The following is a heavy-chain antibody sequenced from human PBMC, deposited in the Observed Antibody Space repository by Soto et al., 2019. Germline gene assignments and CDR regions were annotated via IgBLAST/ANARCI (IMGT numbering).Heavy chain of an antibody. D-gene: IGHD3-22*01. J-gene: IGHJ3*02. CDR2: IYYSGST. CDR1: GGSISSDY. V-gene: IGHV4-59*01. Sequence: KTWETLSLTCTVSGGSISSDYWSWIRQPPGKGLEWIGYIYYSGSTNYNPSLKSRVTISVDTSKNQFSLKLSSVTAADTAVYYCARGVVNYYDTTRSSGAYYDSDIWGQVTM. CDR3: ARGVVNYYDTTRSSGAYYDSDI.